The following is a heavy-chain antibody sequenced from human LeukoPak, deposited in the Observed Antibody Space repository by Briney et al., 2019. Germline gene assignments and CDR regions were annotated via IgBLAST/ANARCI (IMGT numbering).Heavy chain of an antibody. V-gene: IGHV3-30*19. CDR1: GFTFTSYG. CDR2: ISFDGINK. CDR3: ARAGNYYGSGSYYAKIDS. J-gene: IGHJ4*02. Sequence: PERSLSLSCAASGFTFTSYGMHWVRQAPGKGLEWVALISFDGINKYYADSVKGRFTISRDNSKNTLSLQMDSLRAEDTAVYYCARAGNYYGSGSYYAKIDSWGQGTLVTVSS. D-gene: IGHD3-10*01.